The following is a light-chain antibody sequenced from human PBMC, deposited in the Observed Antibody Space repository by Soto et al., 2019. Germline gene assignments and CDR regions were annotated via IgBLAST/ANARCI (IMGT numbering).Light chain of an antibody. CDR3: QQYGSSPKT. V-gene: IGKV3-20*01. CDR1: QSVSSSY. J-gene: IGKJ2*01. Sequence: EIVLTHSPGTLSLSPGEIANLSCRASQSVSSSYLAWYQQKPGQAPRLLIYGASSRATGIPDRFSGSGSGTDFTLTISRLEPEDFAVYYCQQYGSSPKTFGQGTKVDI. CDR2: GAS.